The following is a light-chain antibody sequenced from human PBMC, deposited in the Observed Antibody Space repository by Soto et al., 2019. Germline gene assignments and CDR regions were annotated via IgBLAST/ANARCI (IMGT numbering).Light chain of an antibody. CDR2: DVS. Sequence: QSALTQPASVSGSPGQSITISCTGTSSDVGGYNYVSWYQQHPGKAPKLMIYDVSNRPSGVSNRFSGSKSGNTASLTISGLQADDEADYYFSSYTSSSPVVFGGGTQLTVL. CDR3: SSYTSSSPVV. V-gene: IGLV2-14*01. CDR1: SSDVGGYNY. J-gene: IGLJ2*01.